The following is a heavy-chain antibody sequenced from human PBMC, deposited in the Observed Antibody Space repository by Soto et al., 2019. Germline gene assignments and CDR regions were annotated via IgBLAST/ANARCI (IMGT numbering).Heavy chain of an antibody. CDR1: GGTFNSYA. V-gene: IGHV1-69*01. D-gene: IGHD6-19*01. Sequence: QVQLVQSGAEVKKPGSSVKVSCKASGGTFNSYAISWVRQAPGQGLEWMGGFIPLFGTTNYAQKFQGRVTITADESTPTAYMELSSLSSDDTAVYYFASSRPWLVRDYYYSGKDVWCQGTTVTVSS. J-gene: IGHJ6*02. CDR3: ASSRPWLVRDYYYSGKDV. CDR2: FIPLFGTT.